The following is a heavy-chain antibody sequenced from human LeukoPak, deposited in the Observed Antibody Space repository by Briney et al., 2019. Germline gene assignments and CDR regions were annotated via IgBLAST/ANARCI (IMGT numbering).Heavy chain of an antibody. V-gene: IGHV5-51*01. CDR1: GYSFTSYW. J-gene: IGHJ4*02. CDR3: ARSQDDFWSGYFIDY. CDR2: IYPGDSDT. Sequence: GESLKISCKGSGYSFTSYWIGWVRQMPGKGLKWMGIIYPGDSDTRYSPSFQGQVTISADKSISTAYLQWSSLKASDTAMYYCARSQDDFWSGYFIDYWGQGTLVTVSS. D-gene: IGHD3-3*01.